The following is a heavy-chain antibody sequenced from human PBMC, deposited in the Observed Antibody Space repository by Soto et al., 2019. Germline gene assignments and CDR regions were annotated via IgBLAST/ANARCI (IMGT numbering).Heavy chain of an antibody. CDR3: ARDSYYYDSSGLDY. D-gene: IGHD3-22*01. CDR1: GFTFSSYW. V-gene: IGHV3-7*01. J-gene: IGHJ4*02. Sequence: HPGGSLRLSCAASGFTFSSYWMSWVRQAPGKGLEWVANIKQDGSEKYYVDSVKGRFTISRDNAKNSLYLQMNSLRAEDTAVYYCARDSYYYDSSGLDYWGQGTLVTVSS. CDR2: IKQDGSEK.